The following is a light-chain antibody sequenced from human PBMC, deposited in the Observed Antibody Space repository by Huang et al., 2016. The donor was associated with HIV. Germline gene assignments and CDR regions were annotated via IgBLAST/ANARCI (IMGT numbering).Light chain of an antibody. CDR2: GAS. J-gene: IGKJ4*02. CDR3: LQDYNYPLT. V-gene: IGKV1-6*01. CDR1: RGIGND. Sequence: AIQLTQSPSSLSASVGDRVTITCRASRGIGNDLDWYQQKPGKAPKLLISGASSLQSGVPSRFSGSGSGTDFTLTISSLQPDDFATYYCLQDYNYPLTFGEGTKVEI.